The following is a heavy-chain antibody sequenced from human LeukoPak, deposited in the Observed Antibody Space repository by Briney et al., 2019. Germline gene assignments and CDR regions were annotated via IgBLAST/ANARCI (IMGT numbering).Heavy chain of an antibody. CDR1: GFTVSSNY. CDR2: IYSGGST. CDR3: ARDRHCGGSSCHYNFDY. V-gene: IGHV3-53*01. D-gene: IGHD2-15*01. Sequence: GGSPRLSCVVSGFTVSSNYMSWVRQAPGKGLEWVSVIYSGGSTYYADSVKGRFTISRDNSENTLYLQMNSLRAEDTAVYYCARDRHCGGSSCHYNFDYWGQGTLVTVSS. J-gene: IGHJ4*02.